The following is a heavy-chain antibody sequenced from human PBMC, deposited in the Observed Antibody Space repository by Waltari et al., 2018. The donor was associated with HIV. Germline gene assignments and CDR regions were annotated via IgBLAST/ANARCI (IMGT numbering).Heavy chain of an antibody. CDR2: INPDGTDT. D-gene: IGHD2-15*01. Sequence: EVQLVESGGGLVQPGGSLRLSCAASGFPLPTSWVHWVGQVPGKGLVWVSLINPDGTDTRYADSVKGRFTISRDNAKNTVYLQVNSLRGEDTSVYYCARGKDCGGGTCDGYHYYGLDVWGQGTTVTVSS. CDR3: ARGKDCGGGTCDGYHYYGLDV. J-gene: IGHJ6*02. V-gene: IGHV3-74*01. CDR1: GFPLPTSW.